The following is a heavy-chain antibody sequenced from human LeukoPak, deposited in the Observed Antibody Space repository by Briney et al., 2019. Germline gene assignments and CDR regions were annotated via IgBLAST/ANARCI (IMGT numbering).Heavy chain of an antibody. D-gene: IGHD2-2*01. V-gene: IGHV4-61*02. J-gene: IGHJ5*02. CDR1: GGSISSGSYY. Sequence: PSQTLSLTCTVSGGSISSGSYYWSWIRQPAGKGLEWIGRIYTSGSTNYNPSLKSRVTISVDTSKNQFSLKLSSVTAADTAVYYCATFGGYCSSTSCYRWFDPWGQGTLVTVSS. CDR2: IYTSGST. CDR3: ATFGGYCSSTSCYRWFDP.